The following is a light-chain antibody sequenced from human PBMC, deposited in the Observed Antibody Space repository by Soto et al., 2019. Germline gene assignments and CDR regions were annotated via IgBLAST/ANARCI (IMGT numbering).Light chain of an antibody. CDR1: QSVSSN. V-gene: IGKV3-15*01. CDR3: QQYYDWPRT. CDR2: GAS. Sequence: EIVMTQSPATLSVSPGERATLSCRASQSVSSNLAWYQHKPGQAPRPLIYGASTRATGVPARFTGSGSGTEFTLTISSLQSEDFAVYYCQQYYDWPRTFGQGTKLEIK. J-gene: IGKJ2*01.